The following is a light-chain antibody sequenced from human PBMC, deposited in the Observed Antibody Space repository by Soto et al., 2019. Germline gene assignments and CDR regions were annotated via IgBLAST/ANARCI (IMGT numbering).Light chain of an antibody. J-gene: IGLJ1*01. CDR1: GSDICEYNY. Sequence: QSVLTQPASVSGSPGQSITISCAGTGSDICEYNYVSWGQQYPGKCPKLMSCEVSDRPSGISNRFSGSKSGKTASLTISGLQAEDEADYYCSSYTTTSLGVFGTGTKVTVL. V-gene: IGLV2-14*01. CDR3: SSYTTTSLGV. CDR2: EVS.